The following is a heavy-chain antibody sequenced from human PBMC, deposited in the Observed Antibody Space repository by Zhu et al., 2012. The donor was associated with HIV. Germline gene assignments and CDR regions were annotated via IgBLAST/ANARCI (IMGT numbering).Heavy chain of an antibody. V-gene: IGHV4-30-4*01. J-gene: IGHJ3*02. Sequence: QVQLQESGPGLVKPSQTLSLTCSVSGGSINSGDYYWSWIRQPPGKGLEWIGYILYSGSTYYNPSLKSRVIISVDTSKNQFSLNLSSVTAADTAVYYCARLLWFGXRAFDIWGQGTMVTVSS. CDR3: ARLLWFGXRAFDI. CDR1: GGSINSGDYY. D-gene: IGHD3-10*01. CDR2: ILYSGST.